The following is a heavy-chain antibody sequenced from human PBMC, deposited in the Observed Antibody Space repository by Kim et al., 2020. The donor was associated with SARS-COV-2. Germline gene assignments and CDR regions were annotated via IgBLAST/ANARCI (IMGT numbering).Heavy chain of an antibody. CDR3: ARAPAGLLSYYYGMDV. Sequence: SQTLSLTCAVYGGSFSGYYWSWIRQPPGKGLEWIGEINHSGSTNYNPSLKSRVTISVDTSKNQFSLKLSSVTAADTAVYYCARAPAGLLSYYYGMDVWGQGTTVTVSS. CDR1: GGSFSGYY. D-gene: IGHD3-3*01. J-gene: IGHJ6*02. CDR2: INHSGST. V-gene: IGHV4-34*01.